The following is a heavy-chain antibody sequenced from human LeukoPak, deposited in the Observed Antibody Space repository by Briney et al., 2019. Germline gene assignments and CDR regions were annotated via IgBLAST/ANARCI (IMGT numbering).Heavy chain of an antibody. Sequence: ASVKVSCKASGYTFTSYGISWVRQAPGQGLEWMGWISAYNGNTNYAQKLQGGVTMTRNTSISTAYMELSSLRSEDTAVYYCASGPPTYYYYYMDVWGKGTTVTVSS. J-gene: IGHJ6*03. V-gene: IGHV1-18*01. CDR3: ASGPPTYYYYYMDV. CDR1: GYTFTSYG. CDR2: ISAYNGNT.